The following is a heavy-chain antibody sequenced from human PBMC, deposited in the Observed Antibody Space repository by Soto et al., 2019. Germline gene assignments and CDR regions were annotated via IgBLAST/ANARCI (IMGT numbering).Heavy chain of an antibody. D-gene: IGHD3-10*01. V-gene: IGHV3-21*06. CDR2: ISSGSNYT. Sequence: EVQLVESGGGLVKPGGSLRLSCVVSGFTFSSYSMNWVRQAPGKGLEWVSSISSGSNYTYYADSVKGRFTISRDNAKTSVYLQKNSLKAEDTALYYCARDFKESPYDYYGMDVWGKGTTVTVSS. J-gene: IGHJ6*04. CDR3: ARDFKESPYDYYGMDV. CDR1: GFTFSSYS.